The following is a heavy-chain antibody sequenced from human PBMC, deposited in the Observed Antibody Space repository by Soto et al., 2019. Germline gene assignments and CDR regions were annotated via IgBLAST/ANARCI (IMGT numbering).Heavy chain of an antibody. Sequence: SETLSLPCTVSGGSMRNYFWTWIRQPPGKGLEWSGYIHYSGSTSFFPSYNPSLRSRVTISADTSKNHFSLKLLSVTTADTAVYFCAAGEASSRNLAPYYLDFWGQGTLVTVSS. CDR3: AAGEASSRNLAPYYLDF. D-gene: IGHD6-13*01. CDR1: GGSMRNYF. J-gene: IGHJ4*03. CDR2: IHYSGST. V-gene: IGHV4-59*01.